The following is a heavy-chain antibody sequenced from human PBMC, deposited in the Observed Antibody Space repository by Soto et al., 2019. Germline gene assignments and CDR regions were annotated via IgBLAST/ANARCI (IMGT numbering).Heavy chain of an antibody. Sequence: SQTLSLTCTVSGGSVSSSSYYWGWIRQPPGKGLEWIGSIYYSGSTYYNPSLKSRVTISVDTSKNQFSLKLSSVTAADTAVYYCASNGSGSYIYYYYMDVWGKGTTVTVSS. D-gene: IGHD3-10*01. CDR2: IYYSGST. CDR1: GGSVSSSSYY. V-gene: IGHV4-39*01. CDR3: ASNGSGSYIYYYYMDV. J-gene: IGHJ6*03.